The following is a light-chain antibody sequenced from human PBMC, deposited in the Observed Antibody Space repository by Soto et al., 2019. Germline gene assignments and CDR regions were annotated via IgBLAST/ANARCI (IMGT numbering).Light chain of an antibody. CDR3: QQYGTPPWT. CDR1: QSVSSIY. J-gene: IGKJ1*01. Sequence: EIVLTQSPGTLSLFPGERATLSCRASQSVSSIYLAWYQQRPGQAPRLLIYGASDRATGIPDRFSGSGSGTDFTLTIRRLEPEDFAVYYCQQYGTPPWTFGQGTKVDIK. V-gene: IGKV3-20*01. CDR2: GAS.